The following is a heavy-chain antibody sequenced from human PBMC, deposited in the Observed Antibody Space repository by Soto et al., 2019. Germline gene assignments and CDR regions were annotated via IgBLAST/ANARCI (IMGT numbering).Heavy chain of an antibody. CDR3: AREGQLGY. J-gene: IGHJ4*02. Sequence: QVQLVQSGPEVKKPGASVKVSCKASGYAFSSYGFSWERQAPGQGLEWMGWISGYNGNTNYARKLQGRVTLSTDTSTSTAYMELRSLRSDDTAVYYCAREGQLGYWGQGTLVTVSS. V-gene: IGHV1-18*01. CDR1: GYAFSSYG. D-gene: IGHD6-6*01. CDR2: ISGYNGNT.